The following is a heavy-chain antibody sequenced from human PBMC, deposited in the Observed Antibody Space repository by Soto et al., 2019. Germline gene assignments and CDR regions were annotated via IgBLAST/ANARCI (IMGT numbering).Heavy chain of an antibody. Sequence: SQTLSLTCAISGDSFSSNIVTWDWIRQSPSRGLEWLGRTYYRSQWFNDYAVSVKSRMTINADTSKNQFSLQLNYVTPEDTAVYYCARVPDYWSQGTLVTVSS. J-gene: IGHJ4*02. V-gene: IGHV6-1*01. D-gene: IGHD2-2*01. CDR3: ARVPDY. CDR1: GDSFSSNIVT. CDR2: TYYRSQWFN.